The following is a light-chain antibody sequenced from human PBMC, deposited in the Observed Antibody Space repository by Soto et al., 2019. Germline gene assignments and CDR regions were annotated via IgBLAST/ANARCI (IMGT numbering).Light chain of an antibody. CDR2: GAS. CDR1: QSVSSN. J-gene: IGKJ2*01. Sequence: EIVMTQSPGTLSVSPGERATLSCRASQSVSSNLAWYQQKPGQAPRLLIYGASTRSTGVPVRFSGSGSGTELTLTISSLQAEDFGVYYCQQYNNRPPVTFGQGTKLEIK. V-gene: IGKV3-15*01. CDR3: QQYNNRPPVT.